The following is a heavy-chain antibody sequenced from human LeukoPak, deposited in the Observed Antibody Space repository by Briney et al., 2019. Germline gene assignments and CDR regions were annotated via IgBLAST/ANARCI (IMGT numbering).Heavy chain of an antibody. CDR3: AKPGGFFLYYMDV. D-gene: IGHD1-14*01. CDR2: IDHSGGT. J-gene: IGHJ6*03. Sequence: SETLSLLCAVSGGPFSGYYWTWIRQSPGKGLEWIGEIDHSGGTHNNPSLRSRVTISVDTSKSQFSLKLTSVTAADTGVYYCAKPGGFFLYYMDVWGKGTTVTVSS. CDR1: GGPFSGYY. V-gene: IGHV4-34*01.